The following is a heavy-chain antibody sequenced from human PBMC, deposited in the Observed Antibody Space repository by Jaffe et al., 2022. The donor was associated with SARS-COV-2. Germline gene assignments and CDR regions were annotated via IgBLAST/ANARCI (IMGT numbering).Heavy chain of an antibody. CDR1: GFTFSSYS. Sequence: EVQLVESGGGLVKPGGSLRLSCAASGFTFSSYSMNWVRQAPGKGLEWVSSISSSSSYIYYADSVKGRFTISRDNAKNSLYLQMNSLRAEDTAVYYCARGRRGGNYYFDYWGQGTLVTVSS. J-gene: IGHJ4*02. CDR3: ARGRRGGNYYFDY. D-gene: IGHD2-21*02. V-gene: IGHV3-21*01. CDR2: ISSSSSYI.